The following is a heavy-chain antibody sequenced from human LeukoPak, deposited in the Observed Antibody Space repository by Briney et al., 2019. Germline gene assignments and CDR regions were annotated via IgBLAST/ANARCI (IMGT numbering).Heavy chain of an antibody. D-gene: IGHD3/OR15-3a*01. J-gene: IGHJ4*02. CDR3: ARDQPLDRFPSFDY. V-gene: IGHV4-34*01. CDR1: GGSFSGYY. Sequence: SETLSLTCAVYGGSFSGYYWSWIRQPPGKGLEWIGEINHSGSTNYNPSLKSRVTMSVDTSKNQFSLKLSSVTAADTAVYYCARDQPLDRFPSFDYWGQGTLVTVSS. CDR2: INHSGST.